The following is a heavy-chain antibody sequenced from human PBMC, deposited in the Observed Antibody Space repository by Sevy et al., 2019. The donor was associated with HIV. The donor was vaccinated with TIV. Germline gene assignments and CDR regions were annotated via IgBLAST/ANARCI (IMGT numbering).Heavy chain of an antibody. CDR3: ARAGRIAVAGIDY. V-gene: IGHV3-7*03. Sequence: GGSLRLSCAASGFTFSSYWMSWVRQAPGKGLEWVANIKQDGSEKYYVDSVMGRFTISRDNAKNSLYLQMNSLRAEDTAVYYCARAGRIAVAGIDYWGQGTLVTVSS. CDR2: IKQDGSEK. D-gene: IGHD6-19*01. J-gene: IGHJ4*02. CDR1: GFTFSSYW.